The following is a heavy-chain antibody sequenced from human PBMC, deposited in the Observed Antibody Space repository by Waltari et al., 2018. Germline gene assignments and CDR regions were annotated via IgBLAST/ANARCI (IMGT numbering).Heavy chain of an antibody. V-gene: IGHV1-69*12. Sequence: QVQLVQSGAEVKKPGSSVKVSCKASGGPFSSYALSWVRQAPGQGLEWMGVIIPIFGTANYAQKFQGRVTITADESTSTAYMELSSLRSEDTAVYYCARVQMATINFDDWGQGTLVTVSS. D-gene: IGHD5-12*01. J-gene: IGHJ4*02. CDR2: IIPIFGTA. CDR3: ARVQMATINFDD. CDR1: GGPFSSYA.